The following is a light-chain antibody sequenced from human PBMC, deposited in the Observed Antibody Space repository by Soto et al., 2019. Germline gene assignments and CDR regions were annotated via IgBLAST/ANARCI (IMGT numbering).Light chain of an antibody. Sequence: QSALTQPASVCGSPGQSITISFTGNSSDVGGYNYVSWYQQHPGKAPKLMIYEVSNRPSGVSNRFSGSKSGNTASLTISGLQAEDEADYYCSSYTSSRTLYVFGTGTKLTVL. CDR2: EVS. V-gene: IGLV2-14*01. J-gene: IGLJ1*01. CDR1: SSDVGGYNY. CDR3: SSYTSSRTLYV.